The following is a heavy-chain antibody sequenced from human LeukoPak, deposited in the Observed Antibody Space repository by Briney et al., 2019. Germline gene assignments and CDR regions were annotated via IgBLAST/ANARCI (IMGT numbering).Heavy chain of an antibody. J-gene: IGHJ6*02. V-gene: IGHV3-23*01. D-gene: IGHD2-15*01. CDR1: GFTFSTYA. Sequence: GGSLRLSCAASGFTFSTYAMNWVRQAPGKGLEWVSVISDTGGRTYYADSVKGRFTISRDNSKNTLFLQMNSLRVEDTAVYYCAKARGPREGVIAAIYYSGMDVWGQGTRSPSP. CDR2: ISDTGGRT. CDR3: AKARGPREGVIAAIYYSGMDV.